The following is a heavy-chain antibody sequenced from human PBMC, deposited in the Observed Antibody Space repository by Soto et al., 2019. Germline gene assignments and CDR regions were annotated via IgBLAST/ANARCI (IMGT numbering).Heavy chain of an antibody. CDR3: ARGIPPRGYSGFRTGYFDY. D-gene: IGHD5-12*01. CDR1: GGSFSGYY. V-gene: IGHV4-34*01. Sequence: SETLSLTCAVYGGSFSGYYWSWIRQPPGKGLEWIGEINHSGSTNYNPSLKSRVTISVDTSKNQFSLKLSSVTAADTAVYYCARGIPPRGYSGFRTGYFDYWGQGTLVTVSS. CDR2: INHSGST. J-gene: IGHJ4*02.